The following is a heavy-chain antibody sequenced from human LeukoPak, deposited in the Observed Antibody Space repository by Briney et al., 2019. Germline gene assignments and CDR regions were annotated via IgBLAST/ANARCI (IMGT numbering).Heavy chain of an antibody. CDR1: GFTFSSYA. CDR3: ANWDYYDSSGYYRMVDY. D-gene: IGHD3-22*01. V-gene: IGHV3-30-3*01. J-gene: IGHJ4*02. Sequence: PGRSLRLSCAASGFTFSSYAMHWVRQAPGKGLEWVAVISYDGSNKYYADSVKGRFTISRDNSKNTLYLQMNSLRAEDTAVYYCANWDYYDSSGYYRMVDYWGQGTLVTVSS. CDR2: ISYDGSNK.